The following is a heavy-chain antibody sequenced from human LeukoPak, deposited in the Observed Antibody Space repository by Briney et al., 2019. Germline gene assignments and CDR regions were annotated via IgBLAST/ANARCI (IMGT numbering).Heavy chain of an antibody. Sequence: GSLRLSCAASGFTFSSYAMHWVRQAPGKGLEWVAVISYDGSNKYYADSVKGRFTISRDNSKNTLYLQMNSLRAEDTAVYYCARELNPTYYYDSSGLDYWGQGTLVTVSS. CDR3: ARELNPTYYYDSSGLDY. CDR1: GFTFSSYA. J-gene: IGHJ4*02. V-gene: IGHV3-30-3*01. D-gene: IGHD3-22*01. CDR2: ISYDGSNK.